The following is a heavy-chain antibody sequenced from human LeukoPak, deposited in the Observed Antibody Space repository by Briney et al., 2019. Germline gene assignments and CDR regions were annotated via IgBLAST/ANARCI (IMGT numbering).Heavy chain of an antibody. CDR1: GFTFGDYA. CDR2: IRSKAYGGTT. CDR3: TRGVPNYYDSSGYPSLSDY. V-gene: IGHV3-49*04. Sequence: GGSLRLSCTASGFTFGDYAMSWVRQAPGKGLEWVGFIRSKAYGGTTEYAASVKGRFTISRDDSKSIAYLQMNSLKTEDTAVYYCTRGVPNYYDSSGYPSLSDYWGQGTLVTVSS. D-gene: IGHD3-22*01. J-gene: IGHJ4*02.